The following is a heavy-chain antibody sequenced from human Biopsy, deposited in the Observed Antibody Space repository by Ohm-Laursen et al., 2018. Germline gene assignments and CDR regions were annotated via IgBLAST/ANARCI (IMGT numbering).Heavy chain of an antibody. J-gene: IGHJ4*02. Sequence: GASVKVSCKASGYTFTDYYIHWVRQSPGQGLEWMGWVNPNSGATNSAEKFRGRVTLTRDTSISAVYIELGRLKSDDAAVYFCARDRMTDVFGGPTRTDVFDSWGQGTPVTVSS. CDR2: VNPNSGAT. V-gene: IGHV1-2*02. D-gene: IGHD3-10*01. CDR3: ARDRMTDVFGGPTRTDVFDS. CDR1: GYTFTDYY.